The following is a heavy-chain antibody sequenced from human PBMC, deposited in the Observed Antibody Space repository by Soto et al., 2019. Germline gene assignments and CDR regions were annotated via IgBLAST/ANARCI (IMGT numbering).Heavy chain of an antibody. CDR3: ARGWGDYVWGSYRWGDYFDY. CDR2: INHSGST. CDR1: GGSFSGYY. Sequence: QVQLQQWGAGLLKPSETLSLTCAVYGGSFSGYYWSWIRQPPGKGLEWIGEINHSGSTNYNPSLKSRVTISVDTSKNQFSLKLSSVTAADTAVYYCARGWGDYVWGSYRWGDYFDYWGQGTLVTVSS. V-gene: IGHV4-34*01. D-gene: IGHD3-16*02. J-gene: IGHJ4*02.